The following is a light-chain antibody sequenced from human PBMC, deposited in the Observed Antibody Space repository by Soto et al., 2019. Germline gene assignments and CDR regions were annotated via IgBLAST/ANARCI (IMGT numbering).Light chain of an antibody. Sequence: SVLTQPAWLSGSPGQSSTIACPGTSSAILAYDYVSWFQQHPGKAPKLMISEVNNRPSGVSNRFSGSKSGNTAYLTISGLQVEDEAEYFRFSFTTTSTHVFGTGTKVTVL. CDR3: FSFTTTSTHV. CDR1: SSAILAYDY. CDR2: EVN. J-gene: IGLJ1*01. V-gene: IGLV2-14*01.